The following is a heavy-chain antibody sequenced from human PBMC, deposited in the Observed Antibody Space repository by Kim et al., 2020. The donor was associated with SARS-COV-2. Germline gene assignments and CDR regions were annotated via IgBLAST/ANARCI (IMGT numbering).Heavy chain of an antibody. Sequence: GGSLRLSCAASGFTFSSYGMHWVRQAPGKGLEWVAVIWYDGSNKYYADSVKGRFTISRDNSKNTLYLQMNSLRAEDTAVYYCARDGGSGSYGLRYYYGMDVWGQGTTVTVSS. CDR3: ARDGGSGSYGLRYYYGMDV. D-gene: IGHD3-10*01. CDR2: IWYDGSNK. J-gene: IGHJ6*02. V-gene: IGHV3-33*01. CDR1: GFTFSSYG.